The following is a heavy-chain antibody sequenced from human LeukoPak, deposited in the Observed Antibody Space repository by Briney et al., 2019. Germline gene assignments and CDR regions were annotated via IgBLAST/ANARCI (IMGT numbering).Heavy chain of an antibody. Sequence: GESLKIFSKGSGYSFTSYWIGWVRQMPGKSLEWMGIIYPGDSDTRYSPSFQGQVTISADKSINTAYLQWSSLKASDTAMYYCATASSSWYFDYWGQGTLVTVSS. CDR3: ATASSSWYFDY. CDR2: IYPGDSDT. J-gene: IGHJ4*02. CDR1: GYSFTSYW. V-gene: IGHV5-51*01. D-gene: IGHD6-13*01.